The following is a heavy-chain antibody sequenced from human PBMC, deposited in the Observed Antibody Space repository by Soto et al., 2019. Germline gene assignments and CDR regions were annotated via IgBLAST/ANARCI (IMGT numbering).Heavy chain of an antibody. D-gene: IGHD5-18*01. Sequence: EVQLLESGGSLVQPGGSLRLSCEASGFTFGSQAMSWVRQALGKGLEWVSAINGGGGSTYYADSVKGRFTISRDNFKSALYLQMNSLRAEDTAVYYCAKSRGYSYGDYWYFDLWGRGTLVTVSS. V-gene: IGHV3-23*01. CDR1: GFTFGSQA. CDR3: AKSRGYSYGDYWYFDL. CDR2: INGGGGST. J-gene: IGHJ2*01.